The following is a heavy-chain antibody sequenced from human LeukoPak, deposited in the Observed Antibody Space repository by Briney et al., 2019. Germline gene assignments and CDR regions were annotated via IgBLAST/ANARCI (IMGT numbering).Heavy chain of an antibody. J-gene: IGHJ3*02. CDR2: IKQDGSEK. D-gene: IGHD6-19*01. V-gene: IGHV3-7*01. CDR1: GFTFSSYW. CDR3: ARVPRAVAGNALSDAFDI. Sequence: GGSLRLSCAASGFTFSSYWMSWVRQAPGKGLEWVANIKQDGSEKYYVDSVKGRFTISRDNAKNSLYLQVNSLRAEDTAVYYCARVPRAVAGNALSDAFDIWGQGTMVTVSS.